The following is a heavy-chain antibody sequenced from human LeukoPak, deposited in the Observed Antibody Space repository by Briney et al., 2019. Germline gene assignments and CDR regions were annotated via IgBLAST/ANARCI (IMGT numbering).Heavy chain of an antibody. Sequence: GGSLRLSCSASGFTLSTYWMSWVRQAPGKGLEWVANINQDGSEKYSVDSVKGRFTISRDNAKNLLYLQMNTLRAEDTAVYYCARVRGDTGGNSDYWGQGTLVTVSS. D-gene: IGHD4-23*01. CDR3: ARVRGDTGGNSDY. CDR2: INQDGSEK. CDR1: GFTLSTYW. J-gene: IGHJ4*02. V-gene: IGHV3-7*05.